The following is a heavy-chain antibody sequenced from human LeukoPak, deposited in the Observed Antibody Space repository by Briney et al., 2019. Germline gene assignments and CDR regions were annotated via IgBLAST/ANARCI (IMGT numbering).Heavy chain of an antibody. CDR1: GFYA. CDR3: AREHGSGSYYDY. D-gene: IGHD3-10*01. CDR2: ISYDGSNK. V-gene: IGHV3-30-3*01. Sequence: PGGSLRLSCAASGFYAMHWVRQAPGKGLEWVAVISYDGSNKYYADSVKGRFTISRDNSKNTLYLQMNSLRAEDTAVYYCAREHGSGSYYDYWGQGTLVTVSS. J-gene: IGHJ4*02.